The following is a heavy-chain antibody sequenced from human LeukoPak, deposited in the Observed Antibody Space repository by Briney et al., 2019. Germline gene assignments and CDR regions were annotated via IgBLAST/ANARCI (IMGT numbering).Heavy chain of an antibody. V-gene: IGHV4-31*03. D-gene: IGHD2-15*01. J-gene: IGHJ4*02. Sequence: PSETLSLTCTVSGGSISSGGYYWSWIRQHPGKGLEWIGYIYYSGSTYYNPSLKSRVTISVDTSKNQFSLKLSSVTAADTAVYSCARGGPSVVVDEGGFDYWGQGTLVTVSS. CDR3: ARGGPSVVVDEGGFDY. CDR1: GGSISSGGYY. CDR2: IYYSGST.